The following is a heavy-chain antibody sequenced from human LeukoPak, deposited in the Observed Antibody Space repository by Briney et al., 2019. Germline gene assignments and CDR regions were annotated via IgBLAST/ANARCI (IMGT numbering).Heavy chain of an antibody. CDR3: AKLWDYYGSGSYYNFYYFDY. CDR2: ISYDGSNK. D-gene: IGHD3-10*01. CDR1: GFTFSSYG. J-gene: IGHJ4*02. V-gene: IGHV3-30*18. Sequence: PGGSLRLSCAASGFTFSSYGMHWVRQAPGKGLEWVAVISYDGSNKYYADSVKGRFTISRDNSKNTLYLQMNSLRAEDTAVYYCAKLWDYYGSGSYYNFYYFDYWGQGTLVTVSS.